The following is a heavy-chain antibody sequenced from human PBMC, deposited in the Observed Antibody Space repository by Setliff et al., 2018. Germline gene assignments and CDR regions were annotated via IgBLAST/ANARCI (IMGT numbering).Heavy chain of an antibody. V-gene: IGHV1-8*03. CDR2: MNPNSGNT. CDR3: ARSGGGYDFWSGYLVSHYYYDYYMDV. CDR1: GYTFTSYD. Sequence: ASVKVSCKASGYTFTSYDINWVRQATGQGLEWMGWMNPNSGNTGYAQKFQGRVTITRNTSISTAYMELSSLRSEDTAVYYCARSGGGYDFWSGYLVSHYYYDYYMDVWGKGTTVTVSS. D-gene: IGHD3-3*01. J-gene: IGHJ6*03.